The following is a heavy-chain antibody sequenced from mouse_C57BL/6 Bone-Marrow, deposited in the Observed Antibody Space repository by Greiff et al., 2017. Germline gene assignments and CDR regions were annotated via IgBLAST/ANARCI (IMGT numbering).Heavy chain of an antibody. J-gene: IGHJ3*01. CDR3: ARGAY. Sequence: VQLQQPGAELVKPGASVKLSCKASGYTFTSYWINWVKQRPGKGLEWIGQIFPGDGDTNYNGKFQGKATLTADKSSSTAYLQLSSLTSEDSAVYFCARGAYWGQGTLVTVSA. CDR1: GYTFTSYW. V-gene: IGHV1-80*01. CDR2: IFPGDGDT.